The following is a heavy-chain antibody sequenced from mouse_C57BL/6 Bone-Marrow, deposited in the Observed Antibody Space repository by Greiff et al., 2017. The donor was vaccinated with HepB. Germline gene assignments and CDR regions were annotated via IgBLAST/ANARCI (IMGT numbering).Heavy chain of an antibody. CDR1: GYTFTDYE. V-gene: IGHV1-15*01. CDR3: TRRSNYELDY. Sequence: QVQLQQSGAELVRPGASVTLSCKASGYTFTDYEMHWVKQTHVHGLEWIGAIDPETGGTAYNQKFKGKAILTADKSSSTAYMELRSLTSEDSAVYYCTRRSNYELDYWGQGTSVTVSS. D-gene: IGHD2-5*01. CDR2: IDPETGGT. J-gene: IGHJ4*01.